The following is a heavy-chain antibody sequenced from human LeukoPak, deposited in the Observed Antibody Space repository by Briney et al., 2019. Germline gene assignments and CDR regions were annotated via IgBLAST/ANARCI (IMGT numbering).Heavy chain of an antibody. V-gene: IGHV2-70*11. CDR1: GFSLSTSGMC. J-gene: IGHJ4*02. D-gene: IGHD6-19*01. CDR2: IDWDDDK. CDR3: ARIHRWDSSDDY. Sequence: SGPTLVNPTQTLTLTCTFSGFSLSTSGMCVSWIRQPPGKALEWLARIDWDDDKYYSTSLRTRLTISKDTSKNQVVLTMTNMDPVDTATYYCARIHRWDSSDDYWGQGTLVTVSS.